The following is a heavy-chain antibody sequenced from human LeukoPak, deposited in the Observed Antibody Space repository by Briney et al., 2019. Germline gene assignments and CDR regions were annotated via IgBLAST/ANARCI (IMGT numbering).Heavy chain of an antibody. CDR2: ISGSGGST. CDR3: ARGLTYYYGSGSYYFDY. V-gene: IGHV3-23*01. CDR1: GFTFSSYA. J-gene: IGHJ4*02. Sequence: GGSLRLSCAASGFTFSSYAMSWVRQAPGKGLEWVSAISGSGGSTYYADSVKGRFTISRDNSKNTLYLQMNSLRAEDTAVYYCARGLTYYYGSGSYYFDYWGQGTLVTVSS. D-gene: IGHD3-10*01.